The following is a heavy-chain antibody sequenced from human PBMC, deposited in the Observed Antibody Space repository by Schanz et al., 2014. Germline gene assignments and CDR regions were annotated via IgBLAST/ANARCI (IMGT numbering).Heavy chain of an antibody. Sequence: EVRLVESGGGLVQPGGSLRLSCVASGFNFYTSAMTWVRQAPGKGLEWVSVISARGEVSKYSDSVKGRFSISRDNSQNTLYLQMDSLRPEDTAVYFCAKDTGYCHGGACYCFEYWGLGILVTVSS. V-gene: IGHV3-23*04. CDR1: GFNFYTSA. J-gene: IGHJ4*02. CDR3: AKDTGYCHGGACYCFEY. D-gene: IGHD2-8*02. CDR2: ISARGEVS.